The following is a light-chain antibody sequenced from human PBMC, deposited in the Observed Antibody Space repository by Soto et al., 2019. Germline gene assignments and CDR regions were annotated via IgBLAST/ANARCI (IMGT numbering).Light chain of an antibody. Sequence: QSALTQPASVSGSPGQSITISCTGTSSDVGAYNYVFWYQQHPGKAPKLMIYDVSNRPSGVSNRFSGSKSGNTASLTISGLQAEDEADYYCSSYTRESTYVLGAGTKLTVL. CDR2: DVS. CDR3: SSYTRESTYV. V-gene: IGLV2-14*03. J-gene: IGLJ1*01. CDR1: SSDVGAYNY.